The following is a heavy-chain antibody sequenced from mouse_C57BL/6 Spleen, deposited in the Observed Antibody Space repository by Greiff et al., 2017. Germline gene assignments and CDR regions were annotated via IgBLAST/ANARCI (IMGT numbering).Heavy chain of an antibody. CDR3: ARSYYDYDLAWFAY. V-gene: IGHV1-72*01. CDR1: GYTFTSYW. D-gene: IGHD2-4*01. J-gene: IGHJ3*01. Sequence: QVQLQQPGAELVKPGASVKLSCKASGYTFTSYWMHWVKQRPGRGLEWIGGLDPNSGGTTYNEKFKSKATLTVDKPSSTAYMQLSSLTSEDSAVYYCARSYYDYDLAWFAYWGQGTLVTVSA. CDR2: LDPNSGGT.